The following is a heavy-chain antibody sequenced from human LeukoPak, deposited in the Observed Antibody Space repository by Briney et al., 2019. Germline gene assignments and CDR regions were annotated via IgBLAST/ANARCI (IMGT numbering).Heavy chain of an antibody. CDR1: GYTFTTYA. CDR2: INAGNGNT. J-gene: IGHJ4*02. Sequence: ASVKVSCKASGYTFTTYAIHWVRQAPGQRLEWMGWINAGNGNTKYSQKFQGRVTITRVTSASTAYLDLNSLRSEDTAVYYCARGSIADWGFDYWGQGTLVTVSS. D-gene: IGHD7-27*01. V-gene: IGHV1-3*01. CDR3: ARGSIADWGFDY.